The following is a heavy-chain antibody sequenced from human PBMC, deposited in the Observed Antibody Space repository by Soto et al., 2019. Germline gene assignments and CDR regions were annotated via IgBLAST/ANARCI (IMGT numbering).Heavy chain of an antibody. J-gene: IGHJ4*02. CDR2: INHSGST. D-gene: IGHD5-12*01. V-gene: IGHV4-34*01. CDR1: GGSFSGYY. CDR3: ARNIVATSGSDY. Sequence: PSETLSLTCAVYGGSFSGYYWSWIRQAPGKGLEWIGEINHSGSTNYNPSLKSRVTISVDTSKNQFSLKLSSVTAADTAVYYCARNIVATSGSDYWGQGTLVTVSS.